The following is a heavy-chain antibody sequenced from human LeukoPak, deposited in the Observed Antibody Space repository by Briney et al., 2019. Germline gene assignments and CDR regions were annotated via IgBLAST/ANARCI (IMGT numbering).Heavy chain of an antibody. D-gene: IGHD4-17*01. CDR3: ARAALMTTAYYYYYMDV. Sequence: ASVTVSCKASGYTFTSYDINWVRQAPGQGLEWMGWMNPNSGNTGYAQKFQGRVTMTRNTSISTAYMELSSLRSEDTAVYYCARAALMTTAYYYYYMDVWGKGTTVTVSS. V-gene: IGHV1-8*01. CDR1: GYTFTSYD. J-gene: IGHJ6*03. CDR2: MNPNSGNT.